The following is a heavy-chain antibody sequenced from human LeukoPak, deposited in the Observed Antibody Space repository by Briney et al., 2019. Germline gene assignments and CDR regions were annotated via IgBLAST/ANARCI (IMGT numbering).Heavy chain of an antibody. Sequence: GGSLRLSCAASGFTSSSYGMHWVRQAPGKGLEWVAVISYDGSNKYYADSVKGRFTISRDNSKNTLYLQMNSLRAEDTAVYYCAKDRVHYYDSSGYSDYWGQGTLVTVSS. CDR1: GFTSSSYG. CDR3: AKDRVHYYDSSGYSDY. V-gene: IGHV3-30*18. CDR2: ISYDGSNK. D-gene: IGHD3-22*01. J-gene: IGHJ4*02.